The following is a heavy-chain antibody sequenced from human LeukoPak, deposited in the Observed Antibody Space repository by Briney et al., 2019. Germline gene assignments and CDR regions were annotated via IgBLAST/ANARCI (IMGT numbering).Heavy chain of an antibody. CDR3: ARIRGWEGSRYYYYYYMDV. Sequence: SETLSLTCTVSGGSISRYYWSWIRQPPGKGLEWIGYIYYSGSTSYNPSLKSRVTMSLDTSKSQFSLKLTSVTAADTAVYYCARIRGWEGSRYYYYYYMDVWGKGTTVTVSS. V-gene: IGHV4-59*01. D-gene: IGHD1-26*01. CDR2: IYYSGST. J-gene: IGHJ6*03. CDR1: GGSISRYY.